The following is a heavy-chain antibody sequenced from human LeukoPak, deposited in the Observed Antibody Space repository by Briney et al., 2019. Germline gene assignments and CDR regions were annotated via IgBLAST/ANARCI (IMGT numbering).Heavy chain of an antibody. Sequence: SVKVSCKASGGTFSSYAISWVRQVPGQGLEWMGGIIPIFGTANYAQKFQGRVTITADESTSTAYMELSSLRSEDTAVYYCARSRLAGDIVVVQNQYYFDYWGQRTLVTVSS. CDR2: IIPIFGTA. V-gene: IGHV1-69*13. CDR3: ARSRLAGDIVVVQNQYYFDY. CDR1: GGTFSSYA. D-gene: IGHD2-2*01. J-gene: IGHJ4*02.